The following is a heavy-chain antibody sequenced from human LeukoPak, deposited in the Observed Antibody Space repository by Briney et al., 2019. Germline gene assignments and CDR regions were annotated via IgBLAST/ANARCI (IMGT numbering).Heavy chain of an antibody. CDR3: ARGTRVYASGNWFDP. CDR1: GYSISSSNW. CDR2: IYYSGST. D-gene: IGHD2-8*01. Sequence: PSDTLSLTCAVSGYSISSSNWWGWIRQPPGKGLEWIGYIYYSGSTNYNPSLKSRVTISVDTSKNQFSLKLSSVTAADTAVYYCARGTRVYASGNWFDPWGQGTLVTVSS. V-gene: IGHV4-28*03. J-gene: IGHJ5*02.